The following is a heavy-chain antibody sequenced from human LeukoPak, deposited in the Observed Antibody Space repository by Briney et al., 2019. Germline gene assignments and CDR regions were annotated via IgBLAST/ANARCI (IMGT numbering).Heavy chain of an antibody. D-gene: IGHD6-19*01. J-gene: IGHJ2*01. Sequence: QTGGSLRLSCAASGFTFSSYAMSWVRQAPGKGLECVSANSGSGGSTYYADSVKGRFTISRDNSKNTLYLQMNSLRAEDTAVYYCAKDRVAGQWPHGDFDLWGRGTLVTVSS. CDR1: GFTFSSYA. CDR2: NSGSGGST. V-gene: IGHV3-23*01. CDR3: AKDRVAGQWPHGDFDL.